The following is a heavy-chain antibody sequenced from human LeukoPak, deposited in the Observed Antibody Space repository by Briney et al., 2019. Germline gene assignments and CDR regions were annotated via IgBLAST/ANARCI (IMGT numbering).Heavy chain of an antibody. CDR1: GGLITTTTCY. D-gene: IGHD6-19*01. CDR3: ARQPVVNRGAVASNFDS. J-gene: IGHJ4*02. V-gene: IGHV4-39*01. CDR2: IYYRGDT. Sequence: PSETLSLTCTVSGGLITTTTCYWGWLRQSPGKGLEWIASIYYRGDTYYNASLESRVSISIDTSKNQFSLKLNSMNAADTAVYFCARQPVVNRGAVASNFDSWGQGTLVTVSA.